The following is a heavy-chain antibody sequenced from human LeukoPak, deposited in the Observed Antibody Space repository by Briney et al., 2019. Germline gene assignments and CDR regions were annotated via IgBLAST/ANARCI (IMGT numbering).Heavy chain of an antibody. CDR1: GFTFDDYA. J-gene: IGHJ3*02. Sequence: PGRSLRLSCAASGFTFDDYAMHWVRQAPVKGLEWVSGISWNSGSIGYADSVKGRFTISRDNAKNSLYLQMNSLRAEDTALYYCAKVIHDYGDFDSPHAFDIWGQGTMVTVSS. CDR2: ISWNSGSI. D-gene: IGHD4-17*01. CDR3: AKVIHDYGDFDSPHAFDI. V-gene: IGHV3-9*01.